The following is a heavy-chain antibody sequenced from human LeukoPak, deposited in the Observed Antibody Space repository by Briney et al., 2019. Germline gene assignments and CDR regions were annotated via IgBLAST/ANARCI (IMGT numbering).Heavy chain of an antibody. CDR2: ISSSSSYI. J-gene: IGHJ3*02. CDR1: GFTFSSYS. D-gene: IGHD3-22*01. V-gene: IGHV3-21*01. Sequence: PGGSLRLSCAASGFTFSSYSMNWVRQAPGKGLEWVSSISSSSSYIYYADSVKGRFTISRDNAKNSLYLQMNSLRAEDTAVYYCARDGGVDYYDSSGYPIKYAFDIWGQGTMVTVSS. CDR3: ARDGGVDYYDSSGYPIKYAFDI.